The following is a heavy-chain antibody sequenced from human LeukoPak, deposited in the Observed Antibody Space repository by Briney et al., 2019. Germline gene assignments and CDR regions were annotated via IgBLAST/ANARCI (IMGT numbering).Heavy chain of an antibody. V-gene: IGHV4-39*07. J-gene: IGHJ4*02. CDR1: GDSINSNNYY. CDR3: ARSQWLLPLDY. D-gene: IGHD6-19*01. CDR2: IYDSGST. Sequence: SETLSLTCTVSGDSINSNNYYWGWIRQPPGKGLEWIGSIYDSGSTYYNPSLKGRVTISVDTSKNQFSLKLSSVTAADTAVYYCARSQWLLPLDYWGQGTLVTVSS.